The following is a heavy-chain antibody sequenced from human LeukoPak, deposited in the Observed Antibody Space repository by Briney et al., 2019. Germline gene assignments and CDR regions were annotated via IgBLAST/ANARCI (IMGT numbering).Heavy chain of an antibody. CDR1: GFTFSSYA. J-gene: IGHJ4*02. Sequence: GGSLRLSCAASGFTFSSYAMNWVRLAPGKGLEWVSAVSCSGGGTYYADSVKGRFTISRDNSRNTLYLQMNSLRAEDTAVYYCAKGFCDTTSCSSDYWGQGNLVTVSS. D-gene: IGHD2-2*01. CDR2: VSCSGGGT. V-gene: IGHV3-23*01. CDR3: AKGFCDTTSCSSDY.